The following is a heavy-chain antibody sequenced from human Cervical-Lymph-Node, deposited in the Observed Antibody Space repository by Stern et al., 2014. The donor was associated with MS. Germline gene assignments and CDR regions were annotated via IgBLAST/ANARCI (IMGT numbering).Heavy chain of an antibody. CDR3: ARAPIEPTWTDAFDI. D-gene: IGHD1-14*01. J-gene: IGHJ3*02. V-gene: IGHV1-2*06. CDR2: INPNSGGP. Sequence: QVQLVQSGAEVKKPGASVKVSCKASGYTFTGYNMHWVRQAPGQGLEWMGRINPNSGGPNYAQKFQGRVTMTRDTSISTAYMELSRLRSDDTAVYYCARAPIEPTWTDAFDIWGQGTMVTVSS. CDR1: GYTFTGYN.